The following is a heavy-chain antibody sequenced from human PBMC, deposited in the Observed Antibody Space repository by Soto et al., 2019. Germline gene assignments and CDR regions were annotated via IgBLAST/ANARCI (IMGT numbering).Heavy chain of an antibody. CDR1: GGSFSENY. J-gene: IGHJ1*01. CDR3: ATSFWFGTQPEI. D-gene: IGHD3-10*01. V-gene: IGHV4-34*01. CDR2: ISPSGTT. Sequence: QVHLEQWGAGLLKPSETQSLSCGVSGGSFSENYWTWFRQPPGKGLEWIGEISPSGTTKYVPSLKSRVTISKDTSKNQFSLKVTSVTAADTAVYFCATSFWFGTQPEIWGQGTLVTVSS.